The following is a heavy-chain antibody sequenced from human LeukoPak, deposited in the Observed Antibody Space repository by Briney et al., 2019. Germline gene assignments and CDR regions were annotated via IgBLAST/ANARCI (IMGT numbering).Heavy chain of an antibody. CDR1: GYTFTSYD. J-gene: IGHJ5*02. D-gene: IGHD1-26*01. CDR3: ASAPYSGSYRSGWFDP. V-gene: IGHV1-8*02. Sequence: GASVKVSCKASGYTFTSYDINWVRQATGQGLEWMGWMNPNSGNTGYAQKFQGRVTMTRNTSISTAYMELSSLRSEDTAVYYCASAPYSGSYRSGWFDPWGQGTLVTVSS. CDR2: MNPNSGNT.